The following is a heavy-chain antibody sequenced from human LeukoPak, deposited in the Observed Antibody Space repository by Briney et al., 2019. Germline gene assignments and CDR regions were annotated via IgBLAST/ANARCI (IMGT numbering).Heavy chain of an antibody. CDR2: IYYSGST. CDR1: GGSIGSYY. D-gene: IGHD1-7*01. V-gene: IGHV4-59*08. Sequence: PSETLSLTCTVSGGSIGSYYWSWIRKPPGKGMKWIGYIYYSGSTNYNPSLKSRVTISVDTSKNQFSLKLSSVTAADTAVYYCARVDGTTRDFDYWGQGTLVTVSS. J-gene: IGHJ4*02. CDR3: ARVDGTTRDFDY.